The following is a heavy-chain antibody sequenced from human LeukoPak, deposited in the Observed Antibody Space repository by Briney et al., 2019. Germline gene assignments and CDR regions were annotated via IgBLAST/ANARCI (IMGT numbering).Heavy chain of an antibody. V-gene: IGHV3-33*01. Sequence: GGSLRLSCAASGFTFSSYGMHWVRQAPGKGLEWVAVIWYDGSNKYYADSVKGRFTISRDDSKNTLYLQMNSLKTEDTAVYYCTTGASGSYYVFEYWGQGTLVTVSS. CDR2: IWYDGSNK. CDR3: TTGASGSYYVFEY. CDR1: GFTFSSYG. J-gene: IGHJ4*02. D-gene: IGHD1-26*01.